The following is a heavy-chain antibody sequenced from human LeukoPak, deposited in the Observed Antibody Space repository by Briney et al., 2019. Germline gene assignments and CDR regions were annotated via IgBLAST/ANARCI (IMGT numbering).Heavy chain of an antibody. V-gene: IGHV4-59*01. CDR2: IHYSGST. J-gene: IGHJ6*03. D-gene: IGHD2-15*01. CDR3: ARTTEGYCRGRSCYSYYYYMDV. Sequence: PETLSLTCTVSGGSISSYYWSWIRQLPGKGLECIGYIHYSGSTNYNPSLRSRVTISVDSSKNQFSLKLSSVTAADTAVYYCARTTEGYCRGRSCYSYYYYMDVWGKGTTVTVSS. CDR1: GGSISSYY.